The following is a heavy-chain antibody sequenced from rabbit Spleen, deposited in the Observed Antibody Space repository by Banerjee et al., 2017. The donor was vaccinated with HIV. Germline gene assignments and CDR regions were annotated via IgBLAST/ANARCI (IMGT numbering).Heavy chain of an antibody. V-gene: IGHV1S45*01. CDR1: GFSFSDRDV. J-gene: IGHJ4*01. CDR2: INTYTGKP. D-gene: IGHD3-1*01. CDR3: ARDLASVVGWNFGL. Sequence: QEELEESGGGLVKPEGSLTLTCKASGFSFSDRDVMCWVRQAPGKGLQWIACINTYTGKPVYATWAKGRFTISRTSSTTVTLQMTSLTAADTATYFCARDLASVVGWNFGLWGPGTLVTVS.